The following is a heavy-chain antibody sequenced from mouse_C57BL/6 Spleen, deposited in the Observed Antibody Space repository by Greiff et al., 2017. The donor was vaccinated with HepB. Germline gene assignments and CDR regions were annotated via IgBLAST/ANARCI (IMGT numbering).Heavy chain of an antibody. CDR1: GFTFSSYA. CDR2: ISDGGSYT. V-gene: IGHV5-4*01. Sequence: EVHLVESGGGLVKPGGSLKLSCAASGFTFSSYAMSWVRQTPEKRLEWVATISDGGSYTYYPDNVKGRFTISRDNAKNNLYLQMSHLKSEDTAMYYCARENSLYFDYWGQGTTLTVSS. CDR3: ARENSLYFDY. J-gene: IGHJ2*01.